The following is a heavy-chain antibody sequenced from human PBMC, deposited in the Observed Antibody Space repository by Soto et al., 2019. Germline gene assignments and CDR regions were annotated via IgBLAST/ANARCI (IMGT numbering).Heavy chain of an antibody. CDR2: ISSSSSTI. V-gene: IGHV3-48*04. J-gene: IGHJ6*02. CDR1: GFTFSSYS. D-gene: IGHD3-3*01. CDR3: ARVELRFLEWLLYYYYGMDV. Sequence: GGSLRLSCAASGFTFSSYSMNWVRQAPGKGLEWVSYISSSSSTIYYADSVKGRFTISRDNAKNSLYLQMNSLRAEDTAVYYCARVELRFLEWLLYYYYGMDVWGQGTTVTVSS.